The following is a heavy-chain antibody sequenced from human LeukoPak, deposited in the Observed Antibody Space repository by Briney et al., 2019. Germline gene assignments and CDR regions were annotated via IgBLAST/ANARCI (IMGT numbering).Heavy chain of an antibody. CDR3: AKNDIVVVVAAIHFDY. D-gene: IGHD2-15*01. J-gene: IGHJ4*02. V-gene: IGHV3-23*01. CDR1: GFTFSSYA. Sequence: GGSLRLSCAASGFTFSSYAMSWVRQAPGKGLEWVSAISGSGGSTYYADSVKGRFTISRDNSKNTLYLQMNSLRAEDTAVYYCAKNDIVVVVAAIHFDYWGQGTLVTVSS. CDR2: ISGSGGST.